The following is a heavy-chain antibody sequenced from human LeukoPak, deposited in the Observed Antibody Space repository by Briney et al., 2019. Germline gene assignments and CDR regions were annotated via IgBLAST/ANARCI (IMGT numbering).Heavy chain of an antibody. CDR2: IYTSGST. V-gene: IGHV4-4*07. Sequence: PSETLSLTCTVSGGSISSYYWSWIRQPAGKGLEWIGRIYTSGSTNYNPSLKSRVTMSVDTSKNQFSLKLSSVTAADTAVYYCARLRRYFDWLLDARGAFDIWGQGTMVTVSS. J-gene: IGHJ3*02. CDR3: ARLRRYFDWLLDARGAFDI. CDR1: GGSISSYY. D-gene: IGHD3-9*01.